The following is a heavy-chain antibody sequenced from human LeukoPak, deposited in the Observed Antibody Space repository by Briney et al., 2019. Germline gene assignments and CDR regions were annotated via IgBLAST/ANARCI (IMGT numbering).Heavy chain of an antibody. J-gene: IGHJ6*03. Sequence: SETLSLTCTVSGGSISSYYWSWIRQPAGKGLEWIGRIYTSGSTNYNPSLKSRVTISVDTSKNQFSLKLISATAAPTAVYYCARARYTGTNNYYYYYYMHVWAKGPRSPSP. V-gene: IGHV4-4*07. CDR1: GGSISSYY. CDR3: ARARYTGTNNYYYYYYMHV. CDR2: IYTSGST. D-gene: IGHD1-14*01.